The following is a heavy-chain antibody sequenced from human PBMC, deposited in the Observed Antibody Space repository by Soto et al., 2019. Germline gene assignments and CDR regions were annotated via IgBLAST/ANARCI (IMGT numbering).Heavy chain of an antibody. D-gene: IGHD2-15*01. J-gene: IGHJ3*02. V-gene: IGHV4-39*01. CDR2: IYYSGST. CDR1: GGSISSSSYY. CDR3: ASPLGYCSGGSCYSGAFDI. Sequence: SETLSLTCTVSGGSISSSSYYWGWIRQPPGKGLEWIGSIYYSGSTYYNPSLKSRVTISVDTSKNQFSLKLSSVTAADTAVYYCASPLGYCSGGSCYSGAFDIWGQGTMVTVSS.